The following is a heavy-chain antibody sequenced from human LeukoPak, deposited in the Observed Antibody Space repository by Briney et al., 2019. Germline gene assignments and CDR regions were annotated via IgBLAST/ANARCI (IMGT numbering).Heavy chain of an antibody. CDR3: ARGSSGLGL. J-gene: IGHJ4*02. CDR2: INPNSGGT. Sequence: ASVNDSCKASGYTYTRYYMHSVRQAPAQGRAWMGWINPNSGGTNYAQKFQGRVTMTRDTSISTAYMELSRLRSDDTAVYYCARGSSGLGLWGQGTLVTVSS. CDR1: GYTYTRYY. D-gene: IGHD6-19*01. V-gene: IGHV1-2*02.